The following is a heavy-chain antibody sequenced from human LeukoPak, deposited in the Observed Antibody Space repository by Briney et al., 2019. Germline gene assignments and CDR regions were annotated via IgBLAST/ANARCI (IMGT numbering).Heavy chain of an antibody. Sequence: PGGSLRLSCAASGFTFSSYGMHWVRQAPGKGLEWVAVISYDGSNKYCADSVKGRFTISRDNSKNTLYLQMNSLRAEDTAVYYCAKALYSSSWYYYYGMDVWGQGTTVTVSS. CDR3: AKALYSSSWYYYYGMDV. V-gene: IGHV3-30*18. J-gene: IGHJ6*02. D-gene: IGHD6-13*01. CDR2: ISYDGSNK. CDR1: GFTFSSYG.